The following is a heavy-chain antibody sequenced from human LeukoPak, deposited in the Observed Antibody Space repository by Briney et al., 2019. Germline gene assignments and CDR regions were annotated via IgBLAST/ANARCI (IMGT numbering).Heavy chain of an antibody. CDR2: IYPGDSDT. CDR3: ARQVAVAGTEGYFDY. V-gene: IGHV5-51*01. J-gene: IGHJ4*02. Sequence: GESLKISCKGSGYSFTSYWSGWVRQMPGKGLEWMGIIYPGDSDTRYSPSLQGQVTISADKSISTAYLQWSSLKASDTAMYYCARQVAVAGTEGYFDYWGQGTLVTVSS. D-gene: IGHD6-19*01. CDR1: GYSFTSYW.